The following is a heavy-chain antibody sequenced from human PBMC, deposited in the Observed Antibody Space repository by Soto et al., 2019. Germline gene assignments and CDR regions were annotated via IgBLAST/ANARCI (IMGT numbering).Heavy chain of an antibody. D-gene: IGHD3-22*01. J-gene: IGHJ4*02. Sequence: PSETLSLTCAVSGGSISSGGYSWSWIRQPPGKGLEWIGYIYHSGSTYYNPSLKSRVTISVDRSKNQFSLKLSSVTAADTAVYYCAREVEAGSNYYDSSGYYFDYWGQGTLVTVSS. V-gene: IGHV4-30-2*01. CDR2: IYHSGST. CDR1: GGSISSGGYS. CDR3: AREVEAGSNYYDSSGYYFDY.